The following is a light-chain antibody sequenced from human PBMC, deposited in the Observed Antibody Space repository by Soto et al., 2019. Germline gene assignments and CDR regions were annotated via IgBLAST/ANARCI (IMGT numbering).Light chain of an antibody. CDR1: QSVSSSS. J-gene: IGKJ2*01. V-gene: IGKV3-20*01. CDR3: QQYDSSLRT. Sequence: EIVLTQSPGTLSLSPGERATLSCRASQSVSSSSVAWYQQKRGQAPRLLIYGPSTRATGIPDRFSGSGSGTDFTLTISRLEPEDFAVYFCQQYDSSLRTFGQGTKLEIK. CDR2: GPS.